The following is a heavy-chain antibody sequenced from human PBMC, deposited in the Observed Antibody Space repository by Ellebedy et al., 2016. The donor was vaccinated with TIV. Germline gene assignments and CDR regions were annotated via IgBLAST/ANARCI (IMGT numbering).Heavy chain of an antibody. CDR2: IYSGGST. Sequence: GGSLRLXXAASVLTFPSNYMSWVRQAPGQGLAWVSVIYSGGSTYYADSVKGRFTISRDSSKNTLYLQMNSLRAEDTAVYFCARDFSAYGRFDYWGQGKLVNV. V-gene: IGHV3-53*01. D-gene: IGHD5-12*01. J-gene: IGHJ4*02. CDR3: ARDFSAYGRFDY. CDR1: VLTFPSNY.